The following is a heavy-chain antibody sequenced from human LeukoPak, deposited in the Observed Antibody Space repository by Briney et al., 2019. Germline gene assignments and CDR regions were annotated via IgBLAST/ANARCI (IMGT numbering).Heavy chain of an antibody. CDR2: IYGDGGGT. D-gene: IGHD4-23*01. V-gene: IGHV3-43*02. CDR3: ARDGGNSVYYGMDV. CDR1: GFTFDDYA. Sequence: GGSLRLSCAASGFTFDDYAMHWVRHTPGKGLEWVSLIYGDGGGTYYADSVKGRFTISRDNNKNSLYLQMNSLRTQDTALYYCARDGGNSVYYGMDVWGQGTTVTVSS. J-gene: IGHJ6*02.